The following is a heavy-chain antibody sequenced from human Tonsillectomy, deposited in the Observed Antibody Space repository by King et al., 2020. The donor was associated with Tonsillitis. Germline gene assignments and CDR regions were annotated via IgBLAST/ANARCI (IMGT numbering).Heavy chain of an antibody. V-gene: IGHV4-39*01. D-gene: IGHD4-17*01. Sequence: QLQESGPGLVKPSETLSLTCTVSGGSISSSTYYWGWIRQPPGKGLEWIGSIFYSGSTYYNPSLKSRVTISVDTSKNQFSLKLSSVTATDTAVYYCARGGRNGDYENWFDSWGQGTLVTVSS. CDR1: GGSISSSTYY. J-gene: IGHJ5*01. CDR3: ARGGRNGDYENWFDS. CDR2: IFYSGST.